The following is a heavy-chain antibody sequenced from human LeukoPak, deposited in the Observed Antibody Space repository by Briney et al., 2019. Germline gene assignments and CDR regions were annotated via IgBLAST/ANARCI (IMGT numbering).Heavy chain of an antibody. D-gene: IGHD3-10*01. CDR1: GDTFSSFA. CDR2: IIPIFGTP. J-gene: IGHJ5*02. Sequence: SVKVSCKASGDTFSSFAISWVQQAPGQGLEWMGGIIPIFGTPKYAQKFQGRVTITADGSTSTAYMELRSLRSEDTAVYYCARVQMVRGVVSRSWFDPWGQGTLVTVSS. V-gene: IGHV1-69*13. CDR3: ARVQMVRGVVSRSWFDP.